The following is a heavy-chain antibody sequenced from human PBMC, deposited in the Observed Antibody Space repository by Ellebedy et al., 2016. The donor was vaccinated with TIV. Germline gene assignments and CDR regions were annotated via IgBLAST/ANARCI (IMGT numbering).Heavy chain of an antibody. CDR2: SNPNSGDT. Sequence: AASVKVSCKASGYTFTGYYIHWVRQAPGQGLEWVAWSNPNSGDTAYAQNLKGRVTVTGDTSISTAYMELSRLISDDTAVYYCVLELTNSGSSSSWGQGTLVTVSS. CDR1: GYTFTGYY. J-gene: IGHJ5*02. CDR3: VLELTNSGSSSS. V-gene: IGHV1-2*02. D-gene: IGHD1-7*01.